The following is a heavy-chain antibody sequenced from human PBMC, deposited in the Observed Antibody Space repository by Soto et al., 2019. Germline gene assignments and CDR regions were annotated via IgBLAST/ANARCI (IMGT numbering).Heavy chain of an antibody. Sequence: GGSLRLSCAASGFTFSNYAMSWVRQAPGKGLEWVSSISSSSSYTYYADSVKGRFTISRDNAKNSLYLQMNSLRAEDTAVYYCARDLYSSSWYSSAFDIWGQGTMVIVSS. CDR2: ISSSSSYT. CDR3: ARDLYSSSWYSSAFDI. V-gene: IGHV3-21*01. CDR1: GFTFSNYA. D-gene: IGHD6-13*01. J-gene: IGHJ3*02.